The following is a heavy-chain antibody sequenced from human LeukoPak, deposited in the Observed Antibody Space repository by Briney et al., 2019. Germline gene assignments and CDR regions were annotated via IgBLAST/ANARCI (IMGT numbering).Heavy chain of an antibody. V-gene: IGHV3-30*02. CDR1: DFSLSYPG. D-gene: IGHD3-3*01. J-gene: IGHJ4*02. CDR3: ARVFGVAGIDF. CDR2: LRYVGTVK. Sequence: PGGSLRLSCADSDFSLSYPGMYWVRQAPGKGLEWVAYLRYVGTVKYYAESVKGRFTISRDKSKNTLYLQMNSLRDEDTAVYYCARVFGVAGIDFWGQGTLVTVSS.